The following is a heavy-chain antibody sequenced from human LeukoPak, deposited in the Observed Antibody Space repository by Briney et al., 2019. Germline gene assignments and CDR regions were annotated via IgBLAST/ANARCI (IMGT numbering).Heavy chain of an antibody. J-gene: IGHJ6*04. Sequence: PGGSLRLTCAASGFTFSSYGMQWVRQAPGKGLEGVAVISYDGSNKYYADSVKGRFTISRDNSKNTLYLQMNSLRAEDTAVYYCAKIRGVYYYYYGMDVWGKGTTVTVSS. CDR3: AKIRGVYYYYYGMDV. CDR1: GFTFSSYG. CDR2: ISYDGSNK. V-gene: IGHV3-30*18. D-gene: IGHD3-3*01.